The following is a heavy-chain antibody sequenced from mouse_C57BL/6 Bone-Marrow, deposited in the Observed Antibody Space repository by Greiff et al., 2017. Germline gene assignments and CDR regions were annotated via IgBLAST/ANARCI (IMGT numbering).Heavy chain of an antibody. CDR2: ISSGGSYT. CDR3: ARFAY. Sequence: EVMLVESGGDLVKPGGSLKLSCAASGFTFSSYGMSWVRQTPDKRLEWVATISSGGSYTYYPDSVTGRFTISRDNAKNTLYLQMSSLRSEDTAMYYCARFAYWGQGTLVTVSA. J-gene: IGHJ3*01. V-gene: IGHV5-6*01. CDR1: GFTFSSYG.